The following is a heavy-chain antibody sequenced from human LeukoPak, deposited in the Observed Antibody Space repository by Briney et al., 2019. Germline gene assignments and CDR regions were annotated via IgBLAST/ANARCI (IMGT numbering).Heavy chain of an antibody. D-gene: IGHD5-24*01. J-gene: IGHJ4*02. Sequence: GGSLRLSGAASGFTFSSNWMSWVRLAPGKGLEWVANIKEDGTETYYVDSVKGRFTISRDNAKNSLYLQMNSLRVEDTAVYYCAKEGRSLQTYWGQGTLVTVSS. CDR1: GFTFSSNW. CDR2: IKEDGTET. V-gene: IGHV3-7*03. CDR3: AKEGRSLQTY.